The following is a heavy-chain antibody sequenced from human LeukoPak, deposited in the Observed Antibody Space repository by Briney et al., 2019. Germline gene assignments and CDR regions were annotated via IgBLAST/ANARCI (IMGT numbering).Heavy chain of an antibody. CDR3: ATNIRVGTGYYFDY. Sequence: ASVKVSCKVSGYTLKELSMHWVRQAPGQGLEWMGGFDPEDGETINAQKFQGRVTMTEDTSTDTAYMEVSSLRSEDTAVYYCATNIRVGTGYYFDYWGQGTLVTVSS. CDR1: GYTLKELS. CDR2: FDPEDGET. J-gene: IGHJ4*02. D-gene: IGHD1-26*01. V-gene: IGHV1-24*01.